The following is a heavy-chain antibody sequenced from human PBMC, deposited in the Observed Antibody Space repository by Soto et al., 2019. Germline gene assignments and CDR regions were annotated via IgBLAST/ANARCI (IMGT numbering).Heavy chain of an antibody. CDR3: ARHGGTSPFDF. CDR1: GDSIRGSNFY. V-gene: IGHV4-39*01. J-gene: IGHJ4*02. Sequence: QLQLQESGPGLVKPSETLSLTCTLSGDSIRGSNFYWAGIRQPPGQELEWVGTVYYSGSTYYHPSPKSRVTLSVDPSKHHFSLRLSSVTAADTGTSFWARHGGTSPFDFWGQGIQVAVSS. CDR2: VYYSGST.